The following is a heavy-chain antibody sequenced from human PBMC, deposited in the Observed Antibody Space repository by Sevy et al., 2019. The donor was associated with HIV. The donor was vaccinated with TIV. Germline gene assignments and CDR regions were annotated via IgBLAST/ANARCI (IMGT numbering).Heavy chain of an antibody. V-gene: IGHV4-59*13. CDR2: ISHSGST. CDR1: GDSISDYY. Sequence: SETLSLTCNVSGDSISDYYWSWIRLSPWKGLEWIGYISHSGSTNYNPSLKRRVTLSADTSKNQISLKLTFVTAADTSVYYCARGKVLTDYWGQGTLVTVSS. J-gene: IGHJ4*02. CDR3: ARGKVLTDY.